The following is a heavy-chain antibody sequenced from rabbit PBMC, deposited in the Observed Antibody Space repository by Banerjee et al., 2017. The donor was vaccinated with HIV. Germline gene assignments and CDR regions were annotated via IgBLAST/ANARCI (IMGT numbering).Heavy chain of an antibody. J-gene: IGHJ4*01. CDR1: GFSFSSGYD. D-gene: IGHD8-1*01. Sequence: LEESGGDLVKPGASLTLTCTASGFSFSSGYDMSWVRQAPGKGLEWIGYIYRSGSTYYASWAKGRFTISKTSSTTVTLQMTSLTAADTATYFCARDLGGTSDLWGPGTLVTVS. CDR2: IYRSGST. V-gene: IGHV1S40*01. CDR3: ARDLGGTSDL.